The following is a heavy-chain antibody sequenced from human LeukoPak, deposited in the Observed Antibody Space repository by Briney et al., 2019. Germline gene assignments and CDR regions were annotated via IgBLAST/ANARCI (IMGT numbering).Heavy chain of an antibody. CDR3: ARVYYYGSGSYYMGGIFDY. V-gene: IGHV4-39*01. Sequence: PSETLSLTCTVSGGSISSSSYYWGWIRQPPGKGLEWIGSIYYSGSTYYNPSLKSRVTISVDTSKNQFSLKLSSVTAADTAVYYCARVYYYGSGSYYMGGIFDYWGQGTLVTVSS. D-gene: IGHD3-10*01. CDR2: IYYSGST. J-gene: IGHJ4*02. CDR1: GGSISSSSYY.